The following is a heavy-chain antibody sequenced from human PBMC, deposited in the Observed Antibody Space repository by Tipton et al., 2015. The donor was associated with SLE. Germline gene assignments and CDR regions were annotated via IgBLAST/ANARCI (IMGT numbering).Heavy chain of an antibody. Sequence: TLSLTCDVYGGFLRDYFWSWIRQPPGKGLEWIGEIDQNGNTNYNPSLKSRVTMSGDTSKNEFSLKLNSVTAADTAIYYCARAEFSSNWYMYWHFDLWGRGTLVTVSS. CDR3: ARAEFSSNWYMYWHFDL. D-gene: IGHD6-13*01. J-gene: IGHJ2*01. V-gene: IGHV4-34*01. CDR2: IDQNGNT. CDR1: GGFLRDYF.